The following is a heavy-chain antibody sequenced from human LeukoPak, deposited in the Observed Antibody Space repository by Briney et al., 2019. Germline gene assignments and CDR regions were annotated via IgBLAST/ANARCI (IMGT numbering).Heavy chain of an antibody. Sequence: GGSLRLSCAASGFSLSSYAMHWVRQAPGKGPEWMAVISYDGRNQYYADSVKGRFTISSDISRNTLYLQMSSLSPEDTAVYYCARPDCSGSCSYYFHYWGQGALVTVSS. D-gene: IGHD2-15*01. V-gene: IGHV3-30*15. CDR2: ISYDGRNQ. J-gene: IGHJ4*02. CDR3: ARPDCSGSCSYYFHY. CDR1: GFSLSSYA.